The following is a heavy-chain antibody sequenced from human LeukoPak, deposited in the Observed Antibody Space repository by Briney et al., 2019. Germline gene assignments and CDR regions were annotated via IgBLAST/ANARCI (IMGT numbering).Heavy chain of an antibody. CDR3: ARDGRSGSNYGRVDY. J-gene: IGHJ4*02. D-gene: IGHD1-26*01. V-gene: IGHV3-30*04. Sequence: GGSLRLSCVPSGFTFSSYAMHWVRQAPGKGLEWVTVISYDGSNKYYADSVKGRFTISRDNSKNTLYLQMNSLRAEDTAVYYCARDGRSGSNYGRVDYWGQGTLVTVSS. CDR2: ISYDGSNK. CDR1: GFTFSSYA.